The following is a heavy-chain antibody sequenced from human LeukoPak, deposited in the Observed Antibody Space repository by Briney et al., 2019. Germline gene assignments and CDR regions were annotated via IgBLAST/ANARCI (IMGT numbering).Heavy chain of an antibody. CDR3: ARDGGAGYFNYYYYGMDV. J-gene: IGHJ6*02. CDR1: GFTFSSYS. CDR2: ISCSSIII. D-gene: IGHD3-9*01. Sequence: GGTLRLYCAASGFTFSSYSMNWVRPAPGKGLEGVSFISCSSIIIYYADCVKGRFTISRDNAKHSLYLQMNSLRAEDTAVYYCARDGGAGYFNYYYYGMDVWGQGTTVTVSS. V-gene: IGHV3-48*04.